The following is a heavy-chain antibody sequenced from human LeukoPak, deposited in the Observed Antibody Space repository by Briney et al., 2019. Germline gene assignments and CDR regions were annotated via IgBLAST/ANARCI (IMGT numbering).Heavy chain of an antibody. CDR1: GFTFSGYW. J-gene: IGHJ6*04. D-gene: IGHD3-10*02. V-gene: IGHV3-7*01. CDR3: AELGITMIGGV. CDR2: IKQDGSEI. Sequence: PGGSLRLSCVASGFTFSGYWMSWVRQAPGKGPEWVANIKQDGSEIYYVDSVKGRFTISRDNAKNSLYLQMNSLRAEDTAVYYCAELGITMIGGVWGKGTTVTISS.